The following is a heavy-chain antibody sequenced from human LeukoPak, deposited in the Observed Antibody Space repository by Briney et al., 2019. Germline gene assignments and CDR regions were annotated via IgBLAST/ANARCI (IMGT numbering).Heavy chain of an antibody. Sequence: GGSLRLSCEASGFTFSSYSMTWVRQGPGKGVECASSISSSSSYICYADSVKARFTSSRDNAKNSSYLQMTSLRAEDTAVYYCAGGSAPEPFVYYSYYGMDVWGQGTAVTVSS. J-gene: IGHJ6*01. CDR3: AGGSAPEPFVYYSYYGMDV. CDR2: ISSSSSYI. V-gene: IGHV3-21*01. CDR1: GFTFSSYS. D-gene: IGHD1-14*01.